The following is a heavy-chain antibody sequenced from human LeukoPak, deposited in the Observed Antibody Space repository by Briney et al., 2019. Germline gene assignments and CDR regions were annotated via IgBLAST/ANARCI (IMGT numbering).Heavy chain of an antibody. Sequence: GGSLRLSCAASGFTFSSYAMHWVRQAPGKGLEWVAVISYNGSNKYYADSVKGRFTISRDNSKNTLYLQMNSLRAEDTAVYYCARDEVLLWFGELAGGYFDYWGQGTLVTVSS. CDR1: GFTFSSYA. D-gene: IGHD3-10*01. CDR2: ISYNGSNK. V-gene: IGHV3-30-3*01. J-gene: IGHJ4*02. CDR3: ARDEVLLWFGELAGGYFDY.